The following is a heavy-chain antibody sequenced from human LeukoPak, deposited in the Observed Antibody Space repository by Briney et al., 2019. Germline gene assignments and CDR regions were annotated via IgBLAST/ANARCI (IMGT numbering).Heavy chain of an antibody. CDR2: ISAYNGNT. Sequence: ASVKVSSKASGYTFTSYGISWVRQAPGQGLEWMGWISAYNGNTNYAQKLQGRVTMTTDTSTSTAYMELRSLRSDDTAVYYCARGRYGDYVGDFDYWGQGTLVTVSS. V-gene: IGHV1-18*04. CDR1: GYTFTSYG. J-gene: IGHJ4*02. D-gene: IGHD4-17*01. CDR3: ARGRYGDYVGDFDY.